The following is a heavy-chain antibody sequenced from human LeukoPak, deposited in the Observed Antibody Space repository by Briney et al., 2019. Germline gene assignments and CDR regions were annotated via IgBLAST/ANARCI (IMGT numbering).Heavy chain of an antibody. CDR2: INPNSGGT. CDR1: GYTFTGYY. CDR3: ARDVTIFGVVTPFDY. D-gene: IGHD3-3*01. J-gene: IGHJ4*02. Sequence: ASVKVSCKASGYTFTGYYMHWVRQAPGQGLEWMGWINPNSGGTNYAQKFQGRVTMTRDTSISTACMELSRLRSDDTAVYYCARDVTIFGVVTPFDYWGQGTLVTVSS. V-gene: IGHV1-2*02.